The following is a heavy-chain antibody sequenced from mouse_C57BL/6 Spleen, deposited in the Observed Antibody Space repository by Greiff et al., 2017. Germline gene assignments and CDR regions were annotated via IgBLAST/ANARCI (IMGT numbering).Heavy chain of an antibody. J-gene: IGHJ4*01. CDR2: IHPNSGST. D-gene: IGHD2-4*01. Sequence: QVQLQQPGAELVKPGASVKLSCKASGYTFTSYWMHWVKQRPGQGLEWIGMIHPNSGSTNYNEKFKSKATLTVDKSSSTAYMQLSSLTSEDSAVYYCARFEGLADYYAMDYWGQGTSGTVAS. V-gene: IGHV1-64*01. CDR1: GYTFTSYW. CDR3: ARFEGLADYYAMDY.